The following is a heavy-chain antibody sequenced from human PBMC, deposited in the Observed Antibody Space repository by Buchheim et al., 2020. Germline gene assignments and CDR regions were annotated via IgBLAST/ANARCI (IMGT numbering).Heavy chain of an antibody. Sequence: DVHLVESGGDLVQPGGSLGLSCAASGFTFSSYEMAWVRQAPGKGLEWVAHISASGNAVFYAGSVEGRFTISRDNSKNTLYLQMNSLRAEDTAVYYCAKGGIVGALGYWGQGTL. CDR1: GFTFSSYE. CDR3: AKGGIVGALGY. D-gene: IGHD1-26*01. CDR2: ISASGNAV. J-gene: IGHJ4*02. V-gene: IGHV3-48*03.